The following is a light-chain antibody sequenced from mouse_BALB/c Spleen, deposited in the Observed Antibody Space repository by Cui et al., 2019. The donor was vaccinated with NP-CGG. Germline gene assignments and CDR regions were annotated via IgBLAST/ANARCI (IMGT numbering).Light chain of an antibody. CDR3: ALWYSNHWV. CDR1: TGAVTTSNY. J-gene: IGLJ1*01. Sequence: QAFVTLVSALTTSPGETVTLTCRSSTGAVTTSNYANWVQEKPDHLFTGLIGGTNNRAPGVPARFSGSLIGDKAALTITGAQTEDEAIYFCALWYSNHWVFGGGTKLTVL. V-gene: IGLV1*01. CDR2: GTN.